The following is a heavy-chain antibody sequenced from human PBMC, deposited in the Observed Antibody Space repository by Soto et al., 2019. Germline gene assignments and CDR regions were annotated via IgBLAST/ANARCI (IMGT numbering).Heavy chain of an antibody. V-gene: IGHV4-31*03. D-gene: IGHD3-22*01. Sequence: SETLSLTCTVSGGSISSGGYYWSWIRQHPGKGLEWIGYIYYSGSTYYNPSLKSRVTISVDTSKNQFSLKLSSVTAADTAVYYCARGMYYYDSSGFYHYAYSFDYWGQRTLVTVSS. J-gene: IGHJ4*02. CDR2: IYYSGST. CDR3: ARGMYYYDSSGFYHYAYSFDY. CDR1: GGSISSGGYY.